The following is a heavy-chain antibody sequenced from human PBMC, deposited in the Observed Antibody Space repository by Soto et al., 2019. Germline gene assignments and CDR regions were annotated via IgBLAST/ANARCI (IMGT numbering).Heavy chain of an antibody. CDR2: ISTDSGYT. Sequence: IHLVHSGGEVERPGASVTFPCEASGYIFTTYGLSWGRQTPAHGLEGMGGISTDSGYTQYSQLLQGRVTMTRDTSTNTAYMELRDLTFDDTGIYYCARDRPPGSLYGMDAWGQGTAVTVSS. CDR3: ARDRPPGSLYGMDA. V-gene: IGHV1-18*01. CDR1: GYIFTTYG. J-gene: IGHJ6*02.